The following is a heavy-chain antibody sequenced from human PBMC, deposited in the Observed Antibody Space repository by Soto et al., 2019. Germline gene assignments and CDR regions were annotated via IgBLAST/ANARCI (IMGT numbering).Heavy chain of an antibody. Sequence: GGSLRLSCAASGFTFSSYAMSWVRQAPGKGLEWVSAISGSGGSTYYADSVKGRFTISRDNSKNTLYLQMNSLRAEDTAVYYCAKDRQVVPAAASGGVAYMDVWGKGTTVTVSS. V-gene: IGHV3-23*01. J-gene: IGHJ6*03. D-gene: IGHD2-2*01. CDR3: AKDRQVVPAAASGGVAYMDV. CDR1: GFTFSSYA. CDR2: ISGSGGST.